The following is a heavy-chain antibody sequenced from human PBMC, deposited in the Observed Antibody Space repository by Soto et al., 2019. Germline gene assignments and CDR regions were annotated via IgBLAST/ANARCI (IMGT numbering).Heavy chain of an antibody. V-gene: IGHV1-18*01. CDR1: GYTFTSYG. Sequence: GASVKVSCKASGYTFTSYGISWVRQAPGQGLEWMGWISAYNGNTNYAQKLQGRVTMTTDTSTSTAYMELRSLRSDDTAVYYCARVPYNGGFPSSSSSYMAFWAKGPTVPVS. CDR3: ARVPYNGGFPSSSSSYMAF. J-gene: IGHJ6*03. CDR2: ISAYNGNT. D-gene: IGHD2-8*01.